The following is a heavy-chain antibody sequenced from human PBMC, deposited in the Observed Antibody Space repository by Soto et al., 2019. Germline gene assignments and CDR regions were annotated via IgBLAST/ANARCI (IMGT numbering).Heavy chain of an antibody. D-gene: IGHD6-19*01. CDR2: VKSDGTTT. CDR3: VGGRGWYRYDAFDM. CDR1: GGTFSSYW. J-gene: IGHJ3*02. V-gene: IGHV3-74*01. Sequence: QLVESGGGLAQPGGSLRLSCAASGGTFSSYWIHWVRQAPGKGLVWVSRVKSDGTTTSYADSVRGRFTISRDNAKNTLYLQRNSLRDEDTAVYYCVGGRGWYRYDAFDMWGQGTMVTVSS.